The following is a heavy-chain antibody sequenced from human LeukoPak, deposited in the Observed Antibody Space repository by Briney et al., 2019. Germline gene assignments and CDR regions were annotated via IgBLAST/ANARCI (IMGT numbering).Heavy chain of an antibody. D-gene: IGHD6-13*01. V-gene: IGHV3-7*01. Sequence: GGSLRLSCAASGFTVSNHWMSWVRQAPGKGLEWVANIKQDGSEKYYVDSVKGRFTISRGSAKNSLYLQMNSLRAEDTAVYYCAREISSWYRAEGRFDPWGQGTLVTVSS. CDR1: GFTVSNHW. J-gene: IGHJ5*02. CDR2: IKQDGSEK. CDR3: AREISSWYRAEGRFDP.